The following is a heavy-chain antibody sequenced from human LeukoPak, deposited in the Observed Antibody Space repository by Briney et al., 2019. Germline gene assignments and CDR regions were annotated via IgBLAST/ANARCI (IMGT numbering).Heavy chain of an antibody. CDR3: AKGGWIGNHNWFDP. J-gene: IGHJ5*02. D-gene: IGHD6-19*01. Sequence: GGSLRLSCAASGFTFSSYWMSWVRQAPGKGLEWVANIKQDGSEKYYVDSVKGRFTISRDNAKNSLYLQMNSLRAEDTAVYYCAKGGWIGNHNWFDPWGQGTLVTVSS. CDR2: IKQDGSEK. V-gene: IGHV3-7*03. CDR1: GFTFSSYW.